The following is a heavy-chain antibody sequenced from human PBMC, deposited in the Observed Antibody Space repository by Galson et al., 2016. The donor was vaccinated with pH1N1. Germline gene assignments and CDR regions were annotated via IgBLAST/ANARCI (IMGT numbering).Heavy chain of an antibody. CDR1: NHTFTAYS. Sequence: SVKVSCKASNHTFTAYSISWVRQAPGQGLEWMAWISAYNGDTKYAEKFQGRVTMTTDTSANTAYMDLRSLRSDDTAVYYCARHRSGWSGALTYWHFDLWGRGTLVTVSS. D-gene: IGHD6-19*01. J-gene: IGHJ2*01. CDR2: ISAYNGDT. V-gene: IGHV1-18*01. CDR3: ARHRSGWSGALTYWHFDL.